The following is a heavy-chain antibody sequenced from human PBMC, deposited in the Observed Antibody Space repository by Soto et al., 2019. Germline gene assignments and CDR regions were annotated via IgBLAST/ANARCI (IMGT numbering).Heavy chain of an antibody. D-gene: IGHD1-20*01. CDR3: ARQTYNWIPLYWFDP. CDR2: ISSSGSTI. V-gene: IGHV3-11*01. CDR1: GFTFSDYY. J-gene: IGHJ5*02. Sequence: PGGSLRLSCAASGFTFSDYYMSWIRQAPGKGLEWVSYISSSGSTIYYADSVKGRFTISRDNAKNSLYLQMNSLRAEDTAVYYCARQTYNWIPLYWFDPWGQGTLVTVSS.